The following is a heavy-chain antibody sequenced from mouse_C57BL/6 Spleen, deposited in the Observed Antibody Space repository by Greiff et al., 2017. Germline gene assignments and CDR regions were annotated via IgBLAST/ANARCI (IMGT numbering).Heavy chain of an antibody. V-gene: IGHV1-39*01. CDR2: INPNYGTN. J-gene: IGHJ1*03. CDR3: SRRYSNYWYFDV. D-gene: IGHD2-5*01. CDR1: GYSFTDYN. Sequence: VQLQQSGPELVKPGASVKISCKASGYSFTDYNMNWVKQSNGKSLEWIGLINPNYGTNSYNQKFKGKATLTVDQSSSTAYMQLNSLTSEYYAVYYCSRRYSNYWYFDVWGTGTTVTFSA.